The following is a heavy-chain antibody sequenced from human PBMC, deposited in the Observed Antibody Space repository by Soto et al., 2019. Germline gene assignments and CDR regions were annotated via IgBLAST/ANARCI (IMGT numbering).Heavy chain of an antibody. CDR2: ISGSGAGT. V-gene: IGHV3-23*01. J-gene: IGHJ6*02. CDR1: GFTFSSSA. Sequence: GGSLRLSCTASGFTFSSSAISWVRQAPWRGLEWVSGISGSGAGTYYADSVKGRFTISRDNSKNTLYLQMSGLRDEDAAVYYFAAGPTVFGAVISFDYYYGMYVWGQGTPVTVSS. D-gene: IGHD3-3*01. CDR3: AAGPTVFGAVISFDYYYGMYV.